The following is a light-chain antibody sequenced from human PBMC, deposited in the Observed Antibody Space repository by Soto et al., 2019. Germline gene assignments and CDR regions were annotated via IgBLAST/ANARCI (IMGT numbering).Light chain of an antibody. V-gene: IGKV1-5*01. J-gene: IGKJ2*01. CDR3: QKHKSGPYT. CDR1: QSISNW. Sequence: DIQMTQSPSTLSASVGDRVTITCRASQSISNWLAWYQQKPGKSPKLLIYDASSLESGVPTRFSGSGSGSEYTLTISSLQPDDFATYYCQKHKSGPYTFGQGTKFEIK. CDR2: DAS.